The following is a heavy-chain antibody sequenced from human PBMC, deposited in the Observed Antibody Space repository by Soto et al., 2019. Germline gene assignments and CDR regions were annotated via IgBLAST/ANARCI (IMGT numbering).Heavy chain of an antibody. CDR2: IYYSGST. Sequence: SETLSLTCTVSGGSISSYYWSWIRQPPGKGLEWIGYIYYSGSTNYNPSLKSRVTISVDTSKNQFSLKLSSVTAADTAVYYCARLVVVPAAMLAVFDPWGQGTLVTVSS. D-gene: IGHD2-2*01. CDR3: ARLVVVPAAMLAVFDP. J-gene: IGHJ5*02. V-gene: IGHV4-59*08. CDR1: GGSISSYY.